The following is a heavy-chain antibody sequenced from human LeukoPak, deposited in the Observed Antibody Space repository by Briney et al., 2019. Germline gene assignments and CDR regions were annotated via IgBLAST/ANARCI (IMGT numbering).Heavy chain of an antibody. V-gene: IGHV4-59*01. CDR2: IYYSGST. Sequence: SETLSLTCTVSGGSICSYYWSWIRQPPGKGLEWIGYIYYSGSTNYNPSLKSRVTISVDTSKNQFSLKLSSVTAADTAVYYCARRRGYCSSTSCRNWFDPWGQGTLVTVSS. J-gene: IGHJ5*02. D-gene: IGHD2-2*01. CDR1: GGSICSYY. CDR3: ARRRGYCSSTSCRNWFDP.